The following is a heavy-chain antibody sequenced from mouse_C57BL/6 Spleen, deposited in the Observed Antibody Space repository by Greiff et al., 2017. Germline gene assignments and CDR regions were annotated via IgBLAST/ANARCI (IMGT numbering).Heavy chain of an antibody. CDR3: ARSVLPETDYFDY. CDR2: IDPSDSYT. D-gene: IGHD5-5*01. V-gene: IGHV1-50*01. Sequence: QVQLQQPGAELVKPGASVKLSCKASGYTFTSYWMQWVKQRPGQGLEWIGEIDPSDSYTNYNQKFKGKATLTVDTSSSTAYMQLSSLTSEESAVYYCARSVLPETDYFDYWGQGTTLTVSS. J-gene: IGHJ2*01. CDR1: GYTFTSYW.